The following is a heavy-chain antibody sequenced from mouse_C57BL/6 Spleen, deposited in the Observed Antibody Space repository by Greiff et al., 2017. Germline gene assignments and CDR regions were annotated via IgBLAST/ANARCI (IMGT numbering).Heavy chain of an antibody. CDR2: INPNTGGT. V-gene: IGHV1-18*01. Sequence: EVQGVESGPELVKPGASVKIPCKASGYTFTDYNMDWVKQSHGKSLEWIGDINPNTGGTIYNQKFKGKATLTVDKSSSTAYMELRSLTSEDTAVYYCARKGFAYWGQGTLVTVSA. J-gene: IGHJ3*01. CDR1: GYTFTDYN. CDR3: ARKGFAY.